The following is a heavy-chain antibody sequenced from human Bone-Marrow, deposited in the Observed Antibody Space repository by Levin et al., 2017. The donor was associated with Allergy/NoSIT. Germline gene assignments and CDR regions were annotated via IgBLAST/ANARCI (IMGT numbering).Heavy chain of an antibody. D-gene: IGHD2-15*01. V-gene: IGHV3-49*03. CDR3: TRVPYCSGGSCFGGGAKSYYYYYGMDV. CDR2: IRSKAYGGTT. Sequence: AGGSLRLSCTASGFTFGDYAMSWFRQAPGKGLEWVGFIRSKAYGGTTEYAASVKGRFTISRDDSKSIAYLQMNSLKTEDTAVYYCTRVPYCSGGSCFGGGAKSYYYYYGMDVWGQGTTVTVSS. J-gene: IGHJ6*02. CDR1: GFTFGDYA.